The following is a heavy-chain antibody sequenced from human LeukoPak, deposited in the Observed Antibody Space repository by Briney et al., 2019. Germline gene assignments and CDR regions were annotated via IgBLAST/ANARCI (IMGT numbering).Heavy chain of an antibody. Sequence: PGGSLRLSCAASGFTFSSYWMSWVRQAPGKGLEWVANIKQDGSEKCYVDSVKGRFTISRDNAKNSLYLQMNSLRAEDTAVYYCARDWVTTSYNWFDPWGQGTLVTVSS. D-gene: IGHD4-17*01. J-gene: IGHJ5*02. CDR2: IKQDGSEK. V-gene: IGHV3-7*01. CDR1: GFTFSSYW. CDR3: ARDWVTTSYNWFDP.